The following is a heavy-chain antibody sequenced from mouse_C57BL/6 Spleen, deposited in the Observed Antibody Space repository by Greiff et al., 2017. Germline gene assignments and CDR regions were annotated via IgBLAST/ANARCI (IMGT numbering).Heavy chain of an antibody. D-gene: IGHD4-1*01. J-gene: IGHJ1*03. Sequence: QVQLQQSGAELVRPGTSVKVSCEASGYAFTNYLIEWVKQRPGQGLEWIGVINPGSGGTNYNEKFKGKATLTADKSSSTAYMQLSSLTSEDSAVYFCARNWEGYFDVWGTGTTVTVSS. CDR1: GYAFTNYL. CDR3: ARNWEGYFDV. V-gene: IGHV1-54*01. CDR2: INPGSGGT.